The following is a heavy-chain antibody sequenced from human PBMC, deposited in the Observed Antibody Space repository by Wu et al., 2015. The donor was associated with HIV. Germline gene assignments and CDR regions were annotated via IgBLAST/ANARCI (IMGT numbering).Heavy chain of an antibody. V-gene: IGHV3-30*02. CDR1: GFTFKHYA. CDR3: ARDLLWGEDF. J-gene: IGHJ4*02. CDR2: IWHDASHK. Sequence: QVQVVELGGGAVQPGESLRLSCAASGFTFKHYAMHWVRQTPGKGLEWVAYIWHDASHKYYGDAVKGRFTISRDNSKKMVYLQMTGLRSEDTAIYFCARDLLWGEDFWGQGTLVTVSS. D-gene: IGHD2-21*01.